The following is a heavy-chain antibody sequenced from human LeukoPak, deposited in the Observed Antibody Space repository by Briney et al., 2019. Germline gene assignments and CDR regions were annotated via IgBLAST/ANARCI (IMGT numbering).Heavy chain of an antibody. V-gene: IGHV1-18*01. CDR2: ISAYNGNT. Sequence: PAASVKVSCKASGYTLTSYGISWVRQAPGQGLEWMGWISAYNGNTNYAQKLQGRVTMTTDTSTSTAYMELRSLRSDDTAVYYCARDGMSVVVVAATPDYWGQGTLVTVSS. D-gene: IGHD2-15*01. CDR3: ARDGMSVVVVAATPDY. J-gene: IGHJ4*02. CDR1: GYTLTSYG.